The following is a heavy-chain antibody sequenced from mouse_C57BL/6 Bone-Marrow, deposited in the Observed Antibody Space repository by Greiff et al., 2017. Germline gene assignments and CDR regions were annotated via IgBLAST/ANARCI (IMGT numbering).Heavy chain of an antibody. CDR1: GFTFSDYG. J-gene: IGHJ1*03. CDR3: ARQGSTMVTTYWYVDV. CDR2: ISNLAYSI. Sequence: EVHLVESGGGLVQPGGSLKLSCAASGFTFSDYGMAWVRQAPRKGPEWVAFISNLAYSIYYADTVTGRFTISRENAKNTLYLEMSSLRSEDTAMYYCARQGSTMVTTYWYVDVWGTGTTVTVSS. D-gene: IGHD2-2*01. V-gene: IGHV5-15*01.